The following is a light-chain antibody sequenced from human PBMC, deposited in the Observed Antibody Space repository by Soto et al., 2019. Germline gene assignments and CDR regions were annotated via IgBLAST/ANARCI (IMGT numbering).Light chain of an antibody. J-gene: IGKJ3*01. CDR3: QQSYTSPAFT. CDR2: AAS. V-gene: IGKV1-39*01. Sequence: DIQMTQSPSSLSASIGDRVSITCRASQSIGNFLNWYQQKPGKVPKLLIYAASNLHSGVPSRFSGSGSGTEFTLTNSSRQLEDFAAYYCQQSYTSPAFTFGPGTRV. CDR1: QSIGNF.